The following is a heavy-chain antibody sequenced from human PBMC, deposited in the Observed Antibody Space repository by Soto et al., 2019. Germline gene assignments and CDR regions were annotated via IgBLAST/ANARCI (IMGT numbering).Heavy chain of an antibody. CDR1: GDSVSSSSAA. CDR3: AGVVWFRGMDV. V-gene: IGHV6-1*01. CDR2: TYYRSKWIH. D-gene: IGHD3-16*01. Sequence: SQTLSLTCDISGDSVSSSSAAWNWIRQSPSRGLEWLGRTYYRSKWIHEYTVSMESRITINPDTSKNQFSLHIYSVTPEDAAVYYCAGVVWFRGMDVWGQGTPVTVSS. J-gene: IGHJ6*02.